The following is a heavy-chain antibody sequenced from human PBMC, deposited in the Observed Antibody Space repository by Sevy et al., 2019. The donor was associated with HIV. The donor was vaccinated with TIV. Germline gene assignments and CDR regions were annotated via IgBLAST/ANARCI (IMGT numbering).Heavy chain of an antibody. D-gene: IGHD3-3*01. CDR1: GFTFSSYW. J-gene: IGHJ6*02. Sequence: GGSLRLSCAASGFTFSSYWMSWVRQAPGKGLEWVANIKQDGSEKYYVDSVKGRFTISRDNAKNSLYLQMNSLRAEDTAGYYCARVYIWSGYSLYYYYGMDVWGQGTTVTVSS. CDR2: IKQDGSEK. V-gene: IGHV3-7*01. CDR3: ARVYIWSGYSLYYYYGMDV.